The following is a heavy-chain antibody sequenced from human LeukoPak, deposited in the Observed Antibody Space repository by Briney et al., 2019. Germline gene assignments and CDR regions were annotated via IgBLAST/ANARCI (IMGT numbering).Heavy chain of an antibody. Sequence: GGSLRLSCASSGFSLSNGWISWVRQAPGKGLAWVSAISDSGGSTQYADSVKGRFIISRDNSKNTLYLQMNSLRVEDTAVYYCAKGSSNWRDYYYFDYWGQGTLVTVSS. CDR2: ISDSGGST. D-gene: IGHD6-13*01. J-gene: IGHJ4*02. CDR1: GFSLSNGW. V-gene: IGHV3-23*01. CDR3: AKGSSNWRDYYYFDY.